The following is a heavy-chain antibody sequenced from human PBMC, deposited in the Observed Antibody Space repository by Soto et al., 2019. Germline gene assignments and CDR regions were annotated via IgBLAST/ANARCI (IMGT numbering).Heavy chain of an antibody. Sequence: SETLSLTCTVSGGSISSYYWSWIRQPPGKGLEWIGYIYYSGSTNYNPSLKSRVTISVDTSKNQFSLKLSSVTAADTAVYYCARGPYYDFWSGYTHYYYGMDVWGQGTTVTVSS. CDR3: ARGPYYDFWSGYTHYYYGMDV. CDR2: IYYSGST. CDR1: GGSISSYY. D-gene: IGHD3-3*01. V-gene: IGHV4-59*01. J-gene: IGHJ6*02.